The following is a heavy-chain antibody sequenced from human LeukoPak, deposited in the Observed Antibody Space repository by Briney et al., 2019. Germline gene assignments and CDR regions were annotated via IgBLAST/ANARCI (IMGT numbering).Heavy chain of an antibody. Sequence: GGSLRLSCAASGFTFSSYEMNWVRQAPGKGLEWVSYISSSGSTIYYADSVKGRFTISRDNAKNSLYLQMNSLRAEDTAVYYCARDPGDYLIWYYYYMDVWGKGTTVTVSS. J-gene: IGHJ6*03. CDR3: ARDPGDYLIWYYYYMDV. CDR1: GFTFSSYE. CDR2: ISSSGSTI. D-gene: IGHD4-17*01. V-gene: IGHV3-48*03.